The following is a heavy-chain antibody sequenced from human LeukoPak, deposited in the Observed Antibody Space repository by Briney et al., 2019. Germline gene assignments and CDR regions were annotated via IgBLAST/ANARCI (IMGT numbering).Heavy chain of an antibody. J-gene: IGHJ6*02. CDR1: GGSISSGDYY. CDR3: ARDNPGDYYYYYGMDV. V-gene: IGHV4-30-4*01. D-gene: IGHD1-14*01. Sequence: SQTLSLTCTVSGGSISSGDYYWSWIRQPPGKGLEWIGYIYYSGSTYYNPSLKSRVTISVDTYKNQFSLKLSSVTAADTAVYYCARDNPGDYYYYYGMDVWGQGTTVTVSS. CDR2: IYYSGST.